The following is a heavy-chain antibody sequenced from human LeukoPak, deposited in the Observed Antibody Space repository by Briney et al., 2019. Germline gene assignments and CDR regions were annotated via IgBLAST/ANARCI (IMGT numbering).Heavy chain of an antibody. Sequence: SVKVSCKASGGTFSSYAISWVRQAPGQGLEWMGGIIPIFGTANYAQKFQGRVTITADESTSTAYMELSSLRSEDTAVYYCASGEDSNYVGFFDYWGQGTLVTVSS. J-gene: IGHJ4*02. V-gene: IGHV1-69*13. CDR1: GGTFSSYA. CDR3: ASGEDSNYVGFFDY. CDR2: IIPIFGTA. D-gene: IGHD4-11*01.